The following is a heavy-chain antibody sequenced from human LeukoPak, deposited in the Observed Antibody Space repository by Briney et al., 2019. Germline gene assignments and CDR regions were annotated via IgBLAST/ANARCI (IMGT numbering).Heavy chain of an antibody. CDR3: ARVDMGFKIAAPDY. CDR1: GFTFSSYA. J-gene: IGHJ4*02. D-gene: IGHD6-6*01. Sequence: PGGSLRLSCAASGFTFSSYAMHWVRQAPGKGLEWVAVISYDGSNKYYADSVKGRFTISRDNSKNTVFLQMNTLRADDTAVYYCARVDMGFKIAAPDYWGQGTLVTVSS. CDR2: ISYDGSNK. V-gene: IGHV3-30-3*01.